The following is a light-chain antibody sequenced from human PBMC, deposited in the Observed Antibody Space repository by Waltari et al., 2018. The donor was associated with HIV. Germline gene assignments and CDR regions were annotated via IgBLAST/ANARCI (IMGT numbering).Light chain of an antibody. CDR1: TRDVSGSNS. CDR2: GIS. J-gene: IGLJ2*01. Sequence: QSALSQPASVSGSPGTSITISCTGTTRDVSGSNSVSCYHLHQVKAPKLLIYGISNRPSGVSNRFSGSKSGTTASLTISGLQAEDESDYFCSSYTSNITVVFGGGTKLTVL. CDR3: SSYTSNITVV. V-gene: IGLV2-14*01.